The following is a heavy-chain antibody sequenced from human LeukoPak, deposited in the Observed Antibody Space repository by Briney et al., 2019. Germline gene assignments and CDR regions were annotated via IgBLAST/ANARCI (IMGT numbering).Heavy chain of an antibody. CDR2: ICGNCDRT. D-gene: IGHD3-22*01. Sequence: GGSLRLSCVASGFTLGGQAMSWVRQAPGKGLEWVSAICGNCDRTYYADSVKGRFTISRDNSKNILYLQMNSLRAEDTAVYYCARGLAYYDSSGYSDYWGQGTLVTVSS. J-gene: IGHJ4*02. V-gene: IGHV3-23*01. CDR1: GFTLGGQA. CDR3: ARGLAYYDSSGYSDY.